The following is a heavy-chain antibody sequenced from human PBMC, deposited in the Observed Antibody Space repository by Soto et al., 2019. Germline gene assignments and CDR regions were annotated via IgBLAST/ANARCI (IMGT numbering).Heavy chain of an antibody. J-gene: IGHJ6*02. CDR1: GGSITSSY. CDR3: ARGEGAFFYYGLDV. V-gene: IGHV4-59*01. Sequence: PSETLSLTCTVSGGSITSSYWSWIRRPPGKGLEWIAYIYDTGISGYTPSTSYNPSLKSRATMSVDTSKSQFSLKLTSVTAADTAVYYCARGEGAFFYYGLDVWGQGITVTVSS. CDR2: IYDTGISGYTPST.